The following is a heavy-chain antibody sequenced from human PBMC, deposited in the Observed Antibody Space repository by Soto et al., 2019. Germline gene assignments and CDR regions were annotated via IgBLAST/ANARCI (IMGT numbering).Heavy chain of an antibody. CDR2: INWNGGST. CDR3: ARNYDFWSGYRPSAAYYYYMDV. J-gene: IGHJ6*03. CDR1: GFTFDDYG. Sequence: EVQLVESGGGVVRPGGSLRLSCAASGFTFDDYGMSWVRQAPGKGLEWVSGINWNGGSTGYADSVKGRFTISRDNAKNSLYLQMHSLRAEDTALYHCARNYDFWSGYRPSAAYYYYMDVWGKGTTVTVSS. V-gene: IGHV3-20*01. D-gene: IGHD3-3*01.